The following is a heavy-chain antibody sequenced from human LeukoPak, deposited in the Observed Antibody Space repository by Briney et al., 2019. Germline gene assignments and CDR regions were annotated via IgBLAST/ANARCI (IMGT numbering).Heavy chain of an antibody. CDR2: IYYSGST. D-gene: IGHD6-13*01. CDR1: GGSISSYY. V-gene: IGHV4-59*01. Sequence: PSETLSLTSTEPGGSISSYYWSWIRQPPGKGLEWLGDIYYSGSTNYNPSLKSRVTISVDTSKNQFSLKLSSVTAADTAVYYCARIHGRYSSSWPFDYWGQGTLVTVSS. J-gene: IGHJ4*02. CDR3: ARIHGRYSSSWPFDY.